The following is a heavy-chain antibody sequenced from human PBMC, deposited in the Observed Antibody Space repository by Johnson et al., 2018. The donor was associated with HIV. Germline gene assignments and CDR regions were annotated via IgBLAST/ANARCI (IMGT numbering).Heavy chain of an antibody. D-gene: IGHD5-12*01. CDR1: GFTFDDYA. Sequence: VLLVESGGGLVQPGRSLRLSCAASGFTFDDYAMHWVRQAPGQGLEWVSGISWNSGSIGYADSVKGRFTISRDNAKNSLYLQMNSLRAEDTALYYCAKDLQSGATTHAFDIWGQGTMVTVSS. J-gene: IGHJ3*02. V-gene: IGHV3-9*01. CDR2: ISWNSGSI. CDR3: AKDLQSGATTHAFDI.